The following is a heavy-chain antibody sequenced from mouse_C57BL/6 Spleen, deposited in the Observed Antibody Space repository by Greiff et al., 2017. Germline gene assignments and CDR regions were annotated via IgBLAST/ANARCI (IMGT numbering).Heavy chain of an antibody. J-gene: IGHJ3*01. D-gene: IGHD2-5*01. V-gene: IGHV1-52*01. CDR1: GYTFTSYW. CDR3: AREGKSNSFAY. Sequence: QVQLQQPGAELVRPGSSVKLSCKASGYTFTSYWMHWVKQRPIQGLEWIGNIDPSDSETHYNQKFKDKATLTVDKSSSTAYMQLSSLTSEDSAVYYCAREGKSNSFAYWGQGTLVTVSA. CDR2: IDPSDSET.